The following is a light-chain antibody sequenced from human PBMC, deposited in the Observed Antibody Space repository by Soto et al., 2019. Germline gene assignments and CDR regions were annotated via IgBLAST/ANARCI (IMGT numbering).Light chain of an antibody. V-gene: IGLV2-8*01. CDR2: EVN. J-gene: IGLJ3*02. CDR1: SSDVGNYNY. Sequence: QSALTQPPSASGSPGQSVTISCTGTSSDVGNYNYVSWYQQYPGKVPKLMIYEVNKRPSGVPDRFSGSKSGNTASLTVSGLQAEDEADYYCRSYAGSNKVFGGGTKLTVL. CDR3: RSYAGSNKV.